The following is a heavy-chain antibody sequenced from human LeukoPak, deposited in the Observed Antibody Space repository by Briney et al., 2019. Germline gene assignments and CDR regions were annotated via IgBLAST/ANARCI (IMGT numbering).Heavy chain of an antibody. J-gene: IGHJ4*02. Sequence: PSETLSLTCAVSGGSISSGGYSWSWIRQPPGKGLEWIGEINHSGSTNYNPSLKSRVTISVDTSKNQFSLKLSSVTAADTAVYYCARVTGYPQVLLFDYWGQGTLVTVSS. CDR1: GGSISSGGYS. CDR3: ARVTGYPQVLLFDY. V-gene: IGHV4-34*01. CDR2: INHSGST. D-gene: IGHD1-20*01.